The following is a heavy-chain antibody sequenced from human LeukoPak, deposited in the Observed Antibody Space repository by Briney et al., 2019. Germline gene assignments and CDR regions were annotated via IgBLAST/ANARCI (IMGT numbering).Heavy chain of an antibody. D-gene: IGHD3-10*01. CDR3: ARTPGSAYYYGSGSYGNWFDP. CDR2: IYHSGST. CDR1: GYSISSGYY. Sequence: PSETLSLTCTVSGYSISSGYYWGWIRQPPGKGLEWIGSIYHSGSTYYNPSLKSRVTISVDTSKNQFSLKLSSVTAADTAVYYCARTPGSAYYYGSGSYGNWFDPWGQGTLVTVSS. V-gene: IGHV4-38-2*02. J-gene: IGHJ5*02.